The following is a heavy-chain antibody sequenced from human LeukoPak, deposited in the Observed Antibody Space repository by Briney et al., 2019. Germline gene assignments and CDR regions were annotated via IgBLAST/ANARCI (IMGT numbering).Heavy chain of an antibody. Sequence: GASVKVSCKASGYTFSSYGITWVRQAPGQGLEWVGWISAFNGNTNYAQKVQGRVTMTTDTSTTTAYMELRSLRSDDTAVYYCARDVIPMIVVAFDAFDIWGQGTMVTVSS. CDR1: GYTFSSYG. D-gene: IGHD3-22*01. CDR3: ARDVIPMIVVAFDAFDI. J-gene: IGHJ3*02. V-gene: IGHV1-18*01. CDR2: ISAFNGNT.